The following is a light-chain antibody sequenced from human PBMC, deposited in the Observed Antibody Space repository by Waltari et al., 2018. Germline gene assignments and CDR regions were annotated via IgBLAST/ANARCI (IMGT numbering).Light chain of an antibody. J-gene: IGKJ1*01. CDR1: QSVLFRSNNKNY. CDR2: WAS. Sequence: DIVMTQFPDSLAVSLGERATINCKSSQSVLFRSNNKNYFSWYQQKPGQPSNLLIYWASTRESGVPDRFNGSGSGTDFTLTISSLQAEDVAVYYCQQFLNTPWTFGQGTKVEIK. V-gene: IGKV4-1*01. CDR3: QQFLNTPWT.